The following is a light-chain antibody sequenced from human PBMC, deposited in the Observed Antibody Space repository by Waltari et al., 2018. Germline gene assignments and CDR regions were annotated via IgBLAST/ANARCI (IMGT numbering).Light chain of an antibody. CDR3: QVWDSSSDQAV. V-gene: IGLV3-21*04. J-gene: IGLJ2*01. CDR2: YDS. Sequence: SYVLTQPPSVSVAPGKTARITCGGNNSGSKSVHWYQQKPGQAPVLVIYYDSDWPSGIPERVSGSNSGNTATLTISRVEAGDEADYYCQVWDSSSDQAVFGGGTKLTVL. CDR1: NSGSKS.